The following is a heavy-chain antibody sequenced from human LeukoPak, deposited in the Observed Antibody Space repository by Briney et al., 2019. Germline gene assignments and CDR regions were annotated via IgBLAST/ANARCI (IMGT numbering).Heavy chain of an antibody. CDR3: ARVNPLGYFDQ. V-gene: IGHV4-59*13. J-gene: IGHJ4*02. Sequence: SETLSLTCTVSGGFTSAYYWSWVRQPLGKGLEWIGSVFYSRNSNYNPSLTRRVAMSVGTSKSHFSLKLTSVIAADTAVYYCARVNPLGYFDQWGQGTLVAVSS. CDR2: VFYSRNS. CDR1: GGFTSAYY.